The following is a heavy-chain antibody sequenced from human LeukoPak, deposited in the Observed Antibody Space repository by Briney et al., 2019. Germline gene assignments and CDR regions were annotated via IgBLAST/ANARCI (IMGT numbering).Heavy chain of an antibody. J-gene: IGHJ6*03. V-gene: IGHV3-74*01. Sequence: PGGSLRLSCAASGFTFSSYWMHWVRQAPGKGLVWVSRITSDGSRINYADSVKGRFTISRDNAKNTVYLQMNSLRAEDTAVYYCARGLSAAGYYYMDVWGKGTTVTVSS. CDR2: ITSDGSRI. D-gene: IGHD6-25*01. CDR1: GFTFSSYW. CDR3: ARGLSAAGYYYMDV.